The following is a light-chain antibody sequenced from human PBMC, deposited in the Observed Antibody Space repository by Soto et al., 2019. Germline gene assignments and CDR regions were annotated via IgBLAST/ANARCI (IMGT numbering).Light chain of an antibody. CDR2: EAS. V-gene: IGKV3-15*01. J-gene: IGKJ2*01. Sequence: ELVMTQSPASLSASPGETVTLSCRATQTAYKNLAWYQQKPGQAPRLLIFEASTRATGLPARFSGSGSGTEFTLTISSLQSEYSAIYYCQEYNRWPPEFIFGPGTRLEIK. CDR3: QEYNRWPPEFI. CDR1: QTAYKN.